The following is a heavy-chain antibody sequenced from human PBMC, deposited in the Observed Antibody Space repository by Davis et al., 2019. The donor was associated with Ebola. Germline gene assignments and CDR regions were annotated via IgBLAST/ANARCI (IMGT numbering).Heavy chain of an antibody. CDR1: GYGFADYW. CDR2: IYAGDSDS. Sequence: GESLKISCKGSGYGFADYWIAWVRQTPGKGLEWMGIIYAGDSDSRYSPSFEGHVTISADKSISTAYLQWSSLKASDTAMYYCARHGGVTGYYYYGMDVWGQGTTVTVSS. J-gene: IGHJ6*02. V-gene: IGHV5-51*01. D-gene: IGHD3-16*01. CDR3: ARHGGVTGYYYYGMDV.